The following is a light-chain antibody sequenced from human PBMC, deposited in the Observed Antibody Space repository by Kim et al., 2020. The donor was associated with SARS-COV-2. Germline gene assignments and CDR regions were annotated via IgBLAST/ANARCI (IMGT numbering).Light chain of an antibody. CDR2: TAS. CDR3: QQSFISPYT. V-gene: IGKV1-39*01. CDR1: RGIRNY. J-gene: IGKJ2*01. Sequence: DIQMTQSPSSLSASVGDTVTISCRASRGIRNYLNWYQQRPGKAPELLIYTASSLQSGVPSRFSGSGSGTDFTLTITSLQPDDFATYFCQQSFISPYTFGQGTKLEI.